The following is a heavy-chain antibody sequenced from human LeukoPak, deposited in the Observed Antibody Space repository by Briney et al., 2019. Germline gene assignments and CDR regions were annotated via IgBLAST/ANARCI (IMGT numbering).Heavy chain of an antibody. CDR3: ATVGGSCSSSNCYAYFDY. J-gene: IGHJ4*02. CDR1: GFTLSSSA. Sequence: GGSLRLSCAASGFTLSSSAMTWVRQAPGKRLDWVSIITDNGGSTFYADSVMGRFTISRDTSKNTLYLQMNSLRADDTAVYYCATVGGSCSSSNCYAYFDYWGQGTLVTVSS. CDR2: ITDNGGST. D-gene: IGHD2-2*01. V-gene: IGHV3-23*01.